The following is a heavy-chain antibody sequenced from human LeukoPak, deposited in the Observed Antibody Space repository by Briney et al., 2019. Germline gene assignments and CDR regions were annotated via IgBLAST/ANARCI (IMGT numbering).Heavy chain of an antibody. D-gene: IGHD3-22*01. V-gene: IGHV1-46*01. J-gene: IGHJ3*02. CDR3: TGYDSSGYYNLGAFDI. CDR1: GYTFTSYC. Sequence: GASVKVSCKASGYTFTSYCMHWVRQAPGQGLEWMGIINPSGGSTSYAQKFQGRVTMTRDTSTSTVYMELSSLRSEDTAVYYCTGYDSSGYYNLGAFDIWGQGTMVTVSS. CDR2: INPSGGST.